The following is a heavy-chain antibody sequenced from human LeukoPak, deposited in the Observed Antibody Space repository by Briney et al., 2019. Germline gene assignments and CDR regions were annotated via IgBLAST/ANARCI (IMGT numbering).Heavy chain of an antibody. CDR3: AREFEGQEAGAYGSGSYDVFDI. Sequence: GGSLRLSCAASGFTFSNYWMHCVRRAPGKGLVWVSRITSDASSTSYADSVKGRFTISRDNAKNTLYLRMNSLRAEDTAVYYCAREFEGQEAGAYGSGSYDVFDIWGQGTMVTVSS. V-gene: IGHV3-74*01. CDR1: GFTFSNYW. CDR2: ITSDASST. D-gene: IGHD3-10*01. J-gene: IGHJ3*02.